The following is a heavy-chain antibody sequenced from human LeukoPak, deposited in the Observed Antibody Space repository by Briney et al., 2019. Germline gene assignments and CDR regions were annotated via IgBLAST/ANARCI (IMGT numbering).Heavy chain of an antibody. CDR3: ARGRYYYGSGSYHDY. CDR1: GYTFTSYG. D-gene: IGHD3-10*01. Sequence: ASVKVSCKASGYTFTSYGISCVRQAPGQGLEWMGWISAYNGNTNYAQKLQGRVTMTTDTSTSTAYMELRSLRSDDTAVYYCARGRYYYGSGSYHDYWGQGTLVTVSS. V-gene: IGHV1-18*04. J-gene: IGHJ4*02. CDR2: ISAYNGNT.